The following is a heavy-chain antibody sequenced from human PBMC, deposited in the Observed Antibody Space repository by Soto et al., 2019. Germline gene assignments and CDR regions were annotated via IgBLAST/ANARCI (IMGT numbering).Heavy chain of an antibody. Sequence: GGSLRLSCAASGFTFSSYAMHWVRQAPGKGLEWVAVISYDGSNKYYADSVKGRFTISRDNSKNTLYLQMNSLRAEDTAVYYCARGYCSGGSCYSTIPFDYWGQGTLVTVSS. D-gene: IGHD2-15*01. CDR3: ARGYCSGGSCYSTIPFDY. J-gene: IGHJ4*02. CDR2: ISYDGSNK. CDR1: GFTFSSYA. V-gene: IGHV3-30-3*01.